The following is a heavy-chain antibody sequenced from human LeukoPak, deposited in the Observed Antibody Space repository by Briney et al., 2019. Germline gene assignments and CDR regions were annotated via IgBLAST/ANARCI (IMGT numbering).Heavy chain of an antibody. CDR3: ARELLMDSSYYGMDV. CDR2: IYYSGST. CDR1: GGSISSYY. V-gene: IGHV4-59*06. Sequence: KPSETLSLTCTVSGGSISSYYWSWIRQHPGKGLEWIGYIYYSGSTYYNPSLKSRVTISVDTSKNQFSLKLSSVTAADTAVYYCARELLMDSSYYGMDVWGQGTTVTVSS. J-gene: IGHJ6*02. D-gene: IGHD1-7*01.